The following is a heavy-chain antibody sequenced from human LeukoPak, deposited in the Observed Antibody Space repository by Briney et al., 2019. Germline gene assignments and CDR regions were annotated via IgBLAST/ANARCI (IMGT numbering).Heavy chain of an antibody. CDR3: ARGVEYSSSSGLGY. D-gene: IGHD6-6*01. CDR1: GGSISSYY. CDR2: IYYSGST. Sequence: SETLSLTCTVSGGSISSYYWSWIRQPPGKGLEWIGYIYYSGSTNYNPSLKSRVTISVDTSKNQFSLKLSTVTAADTALYYCARGVEYSSSSGLGYWGQRTLVTVSS. V-gene: IGHV4-59*01. J-gene: IGHJ4*02.